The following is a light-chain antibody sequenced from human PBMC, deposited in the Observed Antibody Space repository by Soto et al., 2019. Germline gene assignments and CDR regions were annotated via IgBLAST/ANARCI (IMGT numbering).Light chain of an antibody. J-gene: IGKJ1*01. CDR3: QQSYSTPRT. CDR2: AAS. CDR1: QSISSY. V-gene: IGKV1-39*01. Sequence: GDRVTLTCRASQSISSYLNWYQQKPGKAPKLLNYAASSLQSGVPSRFSGSGSGTDFTLTISSLQPEDFATYYCQQSYSTPRTFGQGTKVEIK.